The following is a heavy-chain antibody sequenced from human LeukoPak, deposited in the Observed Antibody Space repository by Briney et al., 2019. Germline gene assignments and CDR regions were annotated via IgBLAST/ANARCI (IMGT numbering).Heavy chain of an antibody. Sequence: GGSLRLSCVASGFSFDDYAMHWVRQAPGKGREWVSGISWNSGRVGYADSVKGRLTISRDNAKNSLYLQMNSLRPEDTALYYCSRDHYYDSSGYHYFDYWGQGALVTVSS. CDR2: ISWNSGRV. CDR1: GFSFDDYA. V-gene: IGHV3-9*01. CDR3: SRDHYYDSSGYHYFDY. D-gene: IGHD3-22*01. J-gene: IGHJ4*02.